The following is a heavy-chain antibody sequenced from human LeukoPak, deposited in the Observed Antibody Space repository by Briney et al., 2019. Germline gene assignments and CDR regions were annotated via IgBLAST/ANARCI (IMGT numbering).Heavy chain of an antibody. CDR2: IYTSGST. Sequence: PSETLSLTCAVYGGSFSGYYWSWIRQPAGKGLEWIGRIYTSGSTNYNPSLKSRVTISVDTSKNQFSLKLSSVTAADTAVYYCTRGSIAYYYMDVWGKGTTVTISS. D-gene: IGHD3-22*01. V-gene: IGHV4-59*10. CDR1: GGSFSGYY. CDR3: TRGSIAYYYMDV. J-gene: IGHJ6*03.